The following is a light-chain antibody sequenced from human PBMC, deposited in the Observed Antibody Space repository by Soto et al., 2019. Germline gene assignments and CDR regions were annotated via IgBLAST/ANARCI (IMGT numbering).Light chain of an antibody. CDR2: AAS. V-gene: IGKV1-39*01. Sequence: DIQMTQSPSSLSASVGDRVTITCRASQNINRYLNWYQQKPGQAPKLLIYAASTLQSGVPSRFSGSGSGTDFTLTINSLQPEDFATYYCQQSYNTPPITCGQGTRLDIK. CDR3: QQSYNTPPIT. CDR1: QNINRY. J-gene: IGKJ5*01.